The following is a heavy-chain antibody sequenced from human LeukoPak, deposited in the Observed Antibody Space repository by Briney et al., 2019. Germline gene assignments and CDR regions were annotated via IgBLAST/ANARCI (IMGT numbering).Heavy chain of an antibody. V-gene: IGHV1-2*02. Sequence: ASVKVSCKASGYTFTGYYIHWVRQAPGQGLEWTGWINPNSGGTNYAQKFQGRVTLTRDTSISTAYMELSRLRSDDTAVYYCARRSSNWYEAWGQGTLVTVSS. CDR1: GYTFTGYY. J-gene: IGHJ5*02. CDR3: ARRSSNWYEA. CDR2: INPNSGGT. D-gene: IGHD6-13*01.